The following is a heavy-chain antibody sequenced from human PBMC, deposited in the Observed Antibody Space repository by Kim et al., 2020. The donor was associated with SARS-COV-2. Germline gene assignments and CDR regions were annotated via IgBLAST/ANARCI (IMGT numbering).Heavy chain of an antibody. CDR3: ARDRTKPIVATSGWYNFHYYYGMDV. CDR1: GGSISSSSYY. V-gene: IGHV4-39*07. J-gene: IGHJ6*02. CDR2: IYYSGST. D-gene: IGHD6-19*01. Sequence: SETLSLTCTVSGGSISSSSYYWGWIRQPPGKGLEWIGSIYYSGSTYYNPSLKSRVTISVDTSKNQFSLKLSSVTAADTSVYYCARDRTKPIVATSGWYNFHYYYGMDVWGQGTTVTVSS.